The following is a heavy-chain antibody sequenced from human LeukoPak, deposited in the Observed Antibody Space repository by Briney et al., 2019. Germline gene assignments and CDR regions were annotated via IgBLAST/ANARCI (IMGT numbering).Heavy chain of an antibody. J-gene: IGHJ6*03. V-gene: IGHV3-23*01. CDR2: ISTTGGTT. D-gene: IGHD4-11*01. CDR3: ARGRVSSSTWYSTYYYFFYMDV. CDR1: GLTFSSYG. Sequence: PGGSLRLSCAASGLTFSSYGMSWVRQAPGRGLEWVSAISTTGGTTYYADSVTGRFTISRDNSKNTLYLQMNSLRAEDTAVYYCARGRVSSSTWYSTYYYFFYMDVWGKGTTVTVSS.